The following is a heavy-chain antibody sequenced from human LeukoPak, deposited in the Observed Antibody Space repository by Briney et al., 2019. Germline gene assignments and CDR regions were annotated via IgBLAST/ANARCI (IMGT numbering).Heavy chain of an antibody. CDR1: GFTFSSYA. CDR3: AREIYGGCLNS. CDR2: ISSSSTAI. D-gene: IGHD4-23*01. J-gene: IGHJ4*02. V-gene: IGHV3-48*02. Sequence: GGSLRLSCTASGFTFSSYAMNWVRQAPGKGLEWVSYISSSSTAIYYADSVKGRFTISRDNARNSLCLQMNSLRDEDTAVYYCAREIYGGCLNSWGQGTLVTVSS.